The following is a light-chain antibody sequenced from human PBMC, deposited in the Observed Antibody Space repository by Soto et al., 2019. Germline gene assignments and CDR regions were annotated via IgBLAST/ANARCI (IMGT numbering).Light chain of an antibody. CDR2: GAS. V-gene: IGKV1-39*01. CDR3: QQSYSTPWT. Sequence: DIQMTQSPSSLSASVGDRVTITCRASQSIASYLNWYQQKPGEAPKLLIYGASSLQSGVPSRFSGGGSGTDFTLTISSLQPEDFATYYCQQSYSTPWTFGQGTKVEIK. CDR1: QSIASY. J-gene: IGKJ1*01.